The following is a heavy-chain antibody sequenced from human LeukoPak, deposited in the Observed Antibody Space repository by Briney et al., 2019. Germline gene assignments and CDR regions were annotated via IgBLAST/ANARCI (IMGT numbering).Heavy chain of an antibody. D-gene: IGHD1-1*01. J-gene: IGHJ5*02. CDR3: ARQRASHWNDGWFDP. CDR1: GGSISSYY. Sequence: SETLSLTCTVSGGSISSYYWSWIRQPPGKGLEWIGYIYYSGSTNYNPSLKSRVTISVDTSKNHFSLKLTSMTAADTAVYYCARQRASHWNDGWFDPWGQGTLVTVSS. CDR2: IYYSGST. V-gene: IGHV4-59*08.